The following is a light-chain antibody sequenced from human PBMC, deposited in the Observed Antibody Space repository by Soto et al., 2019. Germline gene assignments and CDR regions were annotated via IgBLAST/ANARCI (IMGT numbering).Light chain of an antibody. CDR1: QSVNSNF. V-gene: IGKV3-20*01. Sequence: EIVLTQSPGTLSLSPGESATLSCRASQSVNSNFFAWYQQKPGQAPRLLIYAVPTRATGIPDRFTGSGSGTDFTLTISGLEPEDFAIYYCQQYGNSPRTFGQGTRLDI. CDR2: AVP. CDR3: QQYGNSPRT. J-gene: IGKJ2*01.